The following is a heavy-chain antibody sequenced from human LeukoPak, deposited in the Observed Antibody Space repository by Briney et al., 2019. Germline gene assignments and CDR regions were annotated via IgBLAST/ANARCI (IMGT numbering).Heavy chain of an antibody. CDR2: ISGSGGST. V-gene: IGHV3-23*01. J-gene: IGHJ4*02. D-gene: IGHD2-2*01. CDR1: GFTSSSSA. CDR3: AKEYCSGTSCYQVNY. Sequence: GGSLRLSCAVSGFTSSSSAMSWVRQAPGKGLEWVSAISGSGGSTYYADSVKGRFTISRDNSKNTLYLQMNSLRAEDTAVYYCAKEYCSGTSCYQVNYWGQGTLVTVSS.